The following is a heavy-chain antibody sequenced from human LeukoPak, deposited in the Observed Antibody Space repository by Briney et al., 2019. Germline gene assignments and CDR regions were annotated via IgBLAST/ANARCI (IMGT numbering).Heavy chain of an antibody. Sequence: SETLSLTCTVSGGSISSYYWSWIRQPPGKGLEWIGYIYYSGSTNYNPSLKSRVTISVDTSKNQFSLKLSSVTAADTAVYYCAGHIYDSLSYFDYWGQGTLVTVSS. D-gene: IGHD3-22*01. V-gene: IGHV4-59*08. CDR3: AGHIYDSLSYFDY. J-gene: IGHJ4*02. CDR1: GGSISSYY. CDR2: IYYSGST.